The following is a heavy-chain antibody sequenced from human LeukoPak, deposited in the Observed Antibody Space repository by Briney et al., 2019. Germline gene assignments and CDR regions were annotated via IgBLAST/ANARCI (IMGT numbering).Heavy chain of an antibody. CDR1: GFTFSSYA. CDR3: AKAPGPYYDFWSGYYPE. CDR2: ISGSGGST. D-gene: IGHD3-3*01. J-gene: IGHJ4*02. V-gene: IGHV3-23*01. Sequence: GGSLRLSCAASGFTFSSYAMSWVRQAPGKGLEWVSAISGSGGSTYYADSVKGRFTISRDNSKNTLYLQMNSLRAEDTAVYYCAKAPGPYYDFWSGYYPEWGQGTLVTVSS.